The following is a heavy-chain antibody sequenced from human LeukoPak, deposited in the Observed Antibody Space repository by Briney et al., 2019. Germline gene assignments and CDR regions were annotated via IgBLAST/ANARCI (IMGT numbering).Heavy chain of an antibody. CDR2: IYYSGST. CDR1: GGSISSSSYY. Sequence: SETLSLTCTVSGGSISSSSYYWGWIRQPPGKGLEWIGSIYYSGSTYYNPPLKSRVTISVDTSKNQFSLKLSSVTAADTAVYYCARQTYLSVTLDYWGQGTLVTVSS. V-gene: IGHV4-39*01. D-gene: IGHD2/OR15-2a*01. J-gene: IGHJ4*02. CDR3: ARQTYLSVTLDY.